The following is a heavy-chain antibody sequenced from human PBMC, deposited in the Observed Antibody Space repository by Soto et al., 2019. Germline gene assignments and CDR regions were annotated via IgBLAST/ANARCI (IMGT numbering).Heavy chain of an antibody. CDR3: ARLFGDYVGWFDP. D-gene: IGHD4-17*01. CDR2: IYYTGST. V-gene: IGHV4-31*03. J-gene: IGHJ5*02. Sequence: QVQLQESGPGLVKPSQTLSLTCTVSGGSITSGPYYWSWIRQHPGKGLEWIGYIYYTGSTYSNPSLEIRITMSVDTSKNQFSLKLRSVTAADTAVYYCARLFGDYVGWFDPWGQGTLFTVSS. CDR1: GGSITSGPYY.